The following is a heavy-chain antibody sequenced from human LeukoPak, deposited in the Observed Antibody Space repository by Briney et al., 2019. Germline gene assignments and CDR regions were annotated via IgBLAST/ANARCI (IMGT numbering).Heavy chain of an antibody. Sequence: ASVKVSCKASGYTFTSYDINWVRQATGQGLEWMGWMNPNSGNTGYAQKFQGRVTMTRNTSISTAYMELSSLRSEDTAVYYCAGVHSSGWYPDYWGQGTLVTVSS. CDR3: AGVHSSGWYPDY. V-gene: IGHV1-8*01. CDR1: GYTFTSYD. J-gene: IGHJ4*02. D-gene: IGHD6-19*01. CDR2: MNPNSGNT.